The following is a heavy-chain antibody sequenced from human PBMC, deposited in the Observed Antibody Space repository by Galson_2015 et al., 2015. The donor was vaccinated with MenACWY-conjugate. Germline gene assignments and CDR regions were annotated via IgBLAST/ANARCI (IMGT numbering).Heavy chain of an antibody. CDR3: ATRRYQVLSRYNFDS. Sequence: SLRLSCAASGFALRTYDLTWVRQAPGRGLEWVSSITSDGGSTESADSVKGRFTISRDNSKNTVFLEMDSLRVEDTAVYYCATRRYQVLSRYNFDSWGQGTLVTVSS. J-gene: IGHJ4*02. V-gene: IGHV3-23*01. CDR1: GFALRTYD. CDR2: ITSDGGST. D-gene: IGHD2-2*01.